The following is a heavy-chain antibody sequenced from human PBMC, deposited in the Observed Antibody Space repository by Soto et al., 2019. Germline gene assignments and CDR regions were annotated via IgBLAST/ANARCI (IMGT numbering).Heavy chain of an antibody. D-gene: IGHD3-3*01. CDR1: GGSISSYY. J-gene: IGHJ4*02. CDR2: IYYSGST. Sequence: SETLSLTXTVSGGSISSYYWSWIPQPPGKGLEWIGYIYYSGSTNYNPSLKSRVTISVDTSKNQFSLKLSSVTAADTAVYYCARVKGGYNFWSADYWGQGTLVTVSS. V-gene: IGHV4-59*01. CDR3: ARVKGGYNFWSADY.